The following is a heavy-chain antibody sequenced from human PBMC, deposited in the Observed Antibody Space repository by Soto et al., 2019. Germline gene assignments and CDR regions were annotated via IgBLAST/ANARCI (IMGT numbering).Heavy chain of an antibody. J-gene: IGHJ4*02. V-gene: IGHV1-69*01. CDR2: IIPLFGTA. D-gene: IGHD6-19*01. CDR3: ARPKGTYSSGYYYFDF. CDR1: GGTFSTYA. Sequence: QVQLEQSGAEVKQPGSSVRVSCKTSGGTFSTYAINWVRQAPGQGLEWMGAIIPLFGTADYSQKFQGRVTITADESTRTAYMVLSRLRSDDTAVYFCARPKGTYSSGYYYFDFWGQGTLVTVSS.